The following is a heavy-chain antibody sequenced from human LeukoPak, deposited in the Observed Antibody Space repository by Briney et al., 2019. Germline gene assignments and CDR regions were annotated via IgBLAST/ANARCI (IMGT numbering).Heavy chain of an antibody. Sequence: ASVRVSCKTSGYTFSNFGINWVRQAPGQGLEWMGWISGNNDNPNYGQKFQGRFTVTTDSSTSTAYMELRNLRFDDAAVYYCARDGTSTDDYWGQGTLVTVSS. CDR1: GYTFSNFG. CDR2: ISGNNDNP. CDR3: ARDGTSTDDY. V-gene: IGHV1-18*01. J-gene: IGHJ4*02. D-gene: IGHD2-2*01.